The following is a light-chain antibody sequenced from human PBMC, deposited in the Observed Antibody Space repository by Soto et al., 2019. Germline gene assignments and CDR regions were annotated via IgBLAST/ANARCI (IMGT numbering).Light chain of an antibody. Sequence: QSALTQPPSASGSPGQSVAISCTGTSSDVGGYNYVSWYQQHPGKAPKLMIYEVNKRPSGVPDRFSGSKSGNTASLTVSGLQAEDGADYYCSSYAGSSNVLGTGTKVTVL. CDR1: SSDVGGYNY. V-gene: IGLV2-8*01. CDR3: SSYAGSSNV. J-gene: IGLJ1*01. CDR2: EVN.